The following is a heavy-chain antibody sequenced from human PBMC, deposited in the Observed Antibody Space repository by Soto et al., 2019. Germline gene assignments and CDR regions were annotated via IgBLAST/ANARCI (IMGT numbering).Heavy chain of an antibody. D-gene: IGHD1-26*01. CDR2: IYPGDSDT. CDR1: GYSFTSYW. CDR3: ARVGATNNYYYGMDV. Sequence: PGESLKISCKGSGYSFTSYWIGWVRQMPGKGLEWMGIIYPGDSDTRYSPSFQGQVTISADKSISTAYLQWSSLKASDTAMYYCARVGATNNYYYGMDVWGQGTTVTVSS. V-gene: IGHV5-51*01. J-gene: IGHJ6*02.